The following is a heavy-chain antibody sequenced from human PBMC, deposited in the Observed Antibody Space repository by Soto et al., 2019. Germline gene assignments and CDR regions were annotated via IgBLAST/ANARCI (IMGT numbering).Heavy chain of an antibody. CDR2: IYYSGST. Sequence: QVQLQESGPGLVKPSQTLSLTCTVSGGSISSGGYYWSWIRQHPGKGLEWIGYIYYSGSTYYNPSLKSRVTISVDTSKNQFSLKLSSVTAADTDVYYCASTSERVRGPGINWFDPWGQGTLVTVSS. J-gene: IGHJ5*02. CDR1: GGSISSGGYY. CDR3: ASTSERVRGPGINWFDP. D-gene: IGHD3-10*01. V-gene: IGHV4-31*03.